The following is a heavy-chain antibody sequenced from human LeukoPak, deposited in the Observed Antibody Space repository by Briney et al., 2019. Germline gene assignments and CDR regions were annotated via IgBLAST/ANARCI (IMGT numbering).Heavy chain of an antibody. V-gene: IGHV3-23*01. D-gene: IGHD3-9*01. Sequence: PGGSLRLSCAASGFTFSSYAMSWVRQAPGKGLEWVSAISGSGGSTYYADSVKGRFTISRDNSKNTLYLQMNSLRAEDTAVYYCAKAXAIXNDILTGYINDYWGQGTLVTVSS. CDR3: AKAXAIXNDILTGYINDY. CDR2: ISGSGGST. CDR1: GFTFSSYA. J-gene: IGHJ4*02.